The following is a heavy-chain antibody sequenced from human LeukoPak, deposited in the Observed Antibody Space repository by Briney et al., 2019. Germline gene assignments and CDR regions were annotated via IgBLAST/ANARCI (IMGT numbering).Heavy chain of an antibody. J-gene: IGHJ4*02. Sequence: GGSLRLSCVASGFTFSSYAMGWVRQAPGKRPEWVSSLTDSGGTTYYVDSVKGRFTISRDNSKNTLYLHMNSLRAEDTAMYFCAKDGPWRPAAEWGQGVLLTVSS. CDR2: LTDSGGTT. CDR1: GFTFSSYA. D-gene: IGHD2-2*01. CDR3: AKDGPWRPAAE. V-gene: IGHV3-23*01.